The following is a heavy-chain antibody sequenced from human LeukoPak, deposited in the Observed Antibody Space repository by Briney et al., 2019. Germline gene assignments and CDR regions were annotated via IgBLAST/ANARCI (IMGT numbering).Heavy chain of an antibody. CDR2: INPSGGST. J-gene: IGHJ4*02. CDR1: GYTFTSHY. Sequence: ASVKVSCKASGYTFTSHYIHWVRQAPGQGLEWMGIINPSGGSTSYAQRFQGRVIMTRDTSTSTVYMELSSLRSGDTAVYYCARDPPGGSGYYCDYWGQGTLVTVSA. D-gene: IGHD3-3*01. V-gene: IGHV1-46*01. CDR3: ARDPPGGSGYYCDY.